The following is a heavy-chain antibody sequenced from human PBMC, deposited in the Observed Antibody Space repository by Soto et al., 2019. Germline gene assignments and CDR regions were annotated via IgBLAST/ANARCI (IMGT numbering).Heavy chain of an antibody. Sequence: EVQLVESGGGLVQPGRSLRLSCAASGFTFDDYAMHWVRQAPGKGLEWVSGISWNSGSIGYADSVKGRFTISRDNAKNSLYLQMNRLRAEDTALYYCAKDMSSGWHRNENFDSWGQGTLVTVSS. J-gene: IGHJ4*02. CDR3: AKDMSSGWHRNENFDS. CDR1: GFTFDDYA. V-gene: IGHV3-9*01. CDR2: ISWNSGSI. D-gene: IGHD6-19*01.